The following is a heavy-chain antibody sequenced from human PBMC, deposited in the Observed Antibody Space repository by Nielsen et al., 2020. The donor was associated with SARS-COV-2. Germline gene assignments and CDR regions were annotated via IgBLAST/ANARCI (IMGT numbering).Heavy chain of an antibody. D-gene: IGHD3-22*01. CDR1: GYSSTSYR. CDR2: IDPSDSYT. CDR3: ARHDDHYYASSGYLNWFDP. V-gene: IGHV5-10-1*01. J-gene: IGHJ5*02. Sequence: KVSCKGSGYSSTSYRISWVRQMPGKGLEWMGRIDPSDSYTNYSPSFQGHVTISADKSISTAYLQWSSLKASDTAMYYCARHDDHYYASSGYLNWFDPWGQGTLVTVSS.